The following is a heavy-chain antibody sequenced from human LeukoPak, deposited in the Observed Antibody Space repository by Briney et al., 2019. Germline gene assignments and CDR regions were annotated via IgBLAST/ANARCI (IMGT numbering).Heavy chain of an antibody. CDR1: GDSISSSSYY. CDR2: IHYTGST. J-gene: IGHJ4*02. CDR3: ARLVDGRWSGTTCYFDY. V-gene: IGHV4-39*01. D-gene: IGHD3-3*01. Sequence: PSETLSLTCTVSGDSISSSSYYWVWLRQPPGKGLEWIATIHYTGSTYYNPSLKSRVTISVDTSKNQFSLKLSSVTAADTAMYYCARLVDGRWSGTTCYFDYWGQGTLVTVSS.